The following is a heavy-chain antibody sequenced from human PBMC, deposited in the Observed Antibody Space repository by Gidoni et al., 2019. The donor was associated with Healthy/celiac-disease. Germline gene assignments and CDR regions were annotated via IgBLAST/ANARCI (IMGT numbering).Heavy chain of an antibody. J-gene: IGHJ6*02. D-gene: IGHD1-26*01. CDR1: GFTFSDHY. Sequence: VQLVEPGGGLFQPGGSLRLSWAASGFTFSDHYMDWVRQAPGKGMKWVGRTRNKANSDTTEYAASVKGRFTISRDESKNSLYLQMNSVKTEDTAVYYCARGGRDSGSRYYYYGMDVWGQGTTVTVSS. V-gene: IGHV3-72*01. CDR2: TRNKANSDTT. CDR3: ARGGRDSGSRYYYYGMDV.